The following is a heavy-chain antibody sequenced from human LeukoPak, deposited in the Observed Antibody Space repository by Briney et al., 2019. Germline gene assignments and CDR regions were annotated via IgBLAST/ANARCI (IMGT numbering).Heavy chain of an antibody. CDR2: IYTSGST. CDR1: GGSISSYY. V-gene: IGHV4-4*09. CDR3: ARTNYYDSRKDWFDP. Sequence: SETLSLTCTVSGGSISSYYWSWIRQPPGKGLEWIGYIYTSGSTNYNPSFKSRVTISVDTSKNQFSLKLSSVTAADTAVYYCARTNYYDSRKDWFDPWGQGTLVTVSS. J-gene: IGHJ5*02. D-gene: IGHD3-22*01.